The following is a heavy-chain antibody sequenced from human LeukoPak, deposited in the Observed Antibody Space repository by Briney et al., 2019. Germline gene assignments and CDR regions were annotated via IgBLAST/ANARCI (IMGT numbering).Heavy chain of an antibody. CDR2: IYNSGST. CDR1: GGSMSSYY. J-gene: IGHJ6*04. D-gene: IGHD4-17*01. CDR3: AGLKVDDYGDQLYYYGMDV. V-gene: IGHV4-59*01. Sequence: PSETLSLTCTVSGGSMSSYYWSWIRQPPGKGLEWIGYIYNSGSTNYNPSLKSRVTISVDTSKNQFSLKLSSVTAADTAVYYCAGLKVDDYGDQLYYYGMDVWGKGTTATVSS.